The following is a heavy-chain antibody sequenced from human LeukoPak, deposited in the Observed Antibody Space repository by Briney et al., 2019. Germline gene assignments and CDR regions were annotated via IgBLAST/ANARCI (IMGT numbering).Heavy chain of an antibody. CDR3: ARLLAARPDDDR. Sequence: PSQTLSLTCTVSGDSITSGGYYWSWIRQPPGKGLEWIAYIHQSEDTYSNPSLGSRVTTSADRSNNQFSLRVTSVTAADTAVYYCARLLAARPDDDRRGQGTLVTVSS. CDR1: GDSITSGGYY. CDR2: IHQSEDT. J-gene: IGHJ5*02. V-gene: IGHV4-30-2*01. D-gene: IGHD6-6*01.